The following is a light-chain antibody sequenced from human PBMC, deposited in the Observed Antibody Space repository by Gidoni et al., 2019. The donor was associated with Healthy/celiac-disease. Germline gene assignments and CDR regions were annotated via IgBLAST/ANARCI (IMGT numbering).Light chain of an antibody. CDR2: AAS. V-gene: IGKV1-27*01. Sequence: DIMMTQSPSSLSASVGDRVTIPCRASQGISNYLAWYQQKPGKVPKLLIYAASTLQSGLPSRCSSSASGTDFTITSSRLQPEDVATYCCQKYNSAPFTFGPGTKVDIK. CDR3: QKYNSAPFT. CDR1: QGISNY. J-gene: IGKJ3*01.